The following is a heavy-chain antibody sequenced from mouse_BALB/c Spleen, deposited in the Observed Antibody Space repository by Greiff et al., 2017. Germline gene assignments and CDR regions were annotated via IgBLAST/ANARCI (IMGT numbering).Heavy chain of an antibody. V-gene: IGHV5-15*02. J-gene: IGHJ2*01. CDR3: ARNWDDYFDY. CDR2: ISNLAYSI. Sequence: EVKLMESGGGLVQPGGSRKLSCAASGFTFSDYGMAWVRQAPGKGPEWVAFISNLAYSIYYADTVTGRFTISRENAKNTLYLEMSSLRSEDTAMYYCARNWDDYFDYWGQGTTLTVSS. D-gene: IGHD4-1*01. CDR1: GFTFSDYG.